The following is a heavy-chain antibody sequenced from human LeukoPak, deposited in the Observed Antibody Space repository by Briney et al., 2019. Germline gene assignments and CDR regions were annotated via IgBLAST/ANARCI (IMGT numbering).Heavy chain of an antibody. J-gene: IGHJ4*02. D-gene: IGHD6-6*01. V-gene: IGHV4-59*08. CDR1: GGSISSYY. CDR3: ASTYSSSWNFDY. Sequence: PSETLSLTYTVSGGSISSYYWSWIRQPPGKGLEWIGYIYYSGSTNYNPSLKSRVTISVDTSKNQFSLKLSSVTAADTAVYYCASTYSSSWNFDYWGQGTLVTVPS. CDR2: IYYSGST.